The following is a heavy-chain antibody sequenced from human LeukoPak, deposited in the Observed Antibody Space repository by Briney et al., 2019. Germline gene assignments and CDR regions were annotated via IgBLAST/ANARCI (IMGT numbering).Heavy chain of an antibody. J-gene: IGHJ6*02. Sequence: GGSLRLSCAASGFTFSSFAMTWVRQAPGKGLEWVSGISWNSGSIGYADSVKGRFTISRDNAKNTLYLQMNGLRAEDTAVYYCARGDSSGWYSLSYYYYGMDVWGQGTTVTVSS. D-gene: IGHD6-19*01. V-gene: IGHV3-9*01. CDR2: ISWNSGSI. CDR3: ARGDSSGWYSLSYYYYGMDV. CDR1: GFTFSSFA.